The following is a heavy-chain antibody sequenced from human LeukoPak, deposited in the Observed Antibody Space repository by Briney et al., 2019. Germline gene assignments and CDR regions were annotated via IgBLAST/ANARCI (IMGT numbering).Heavy chain of an antibody. CDR1: GFTVSSNY. CDR3: ARDVAYYGMDV. V-gene: IGHV3-53*01. D-gene: IGHD2-21*01. J-gene: IGHJ6*02. Sequence: GGSLRLSCAASGFTVSSNYMSWVRQPPGKGLEWVSVIYSGGSTYYADSVKGRFTISRDNSKNTLYRQMNSLRAEDTAVYYCARDVAYYGMDVWGQGTTVTVSS. CDR2: IYSGGST.